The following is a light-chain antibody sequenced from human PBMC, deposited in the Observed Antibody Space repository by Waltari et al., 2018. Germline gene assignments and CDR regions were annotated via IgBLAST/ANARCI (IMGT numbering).Light chain of an antibody. CDR2: WAS. J-gene: IGKJ5*01. CDR3: QQFYTTPMT. V-gene: IGKV4-1*01. Sequence: DIVMTQSPDSLAVSLGERATINCKSSQSVLYSSNNKNYVAWYQQKPGQPPKLLDDWASTRESGVPDRFSAGGSGTDFTLTISSLQAEDVAVYYCQQFYTTPMTFGQGTRLEIK. CDR1: QSVLYSSNNKNY.